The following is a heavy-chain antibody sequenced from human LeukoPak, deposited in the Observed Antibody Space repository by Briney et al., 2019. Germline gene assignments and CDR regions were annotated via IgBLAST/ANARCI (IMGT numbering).Heavy chain of an antibody. Sequence: GGSLRLSCGASGFTFSSYAMTWVRQAPGKGLEWVSSISGSGGSTYYADSVKGRFTVSRDNSKNTLYLQMNSLRAEDTAVYFCAKDALGSFTDAFDIWGQGTMVTVSS. V-gene: IGHV3-23*01. D-gene: IGHD3-10*01. CDR1: GFTFSSYA. J-gene: IGHJ3*02. CDR2: ISGSGGST. CDR3: AKDALGSFTDAFDI.